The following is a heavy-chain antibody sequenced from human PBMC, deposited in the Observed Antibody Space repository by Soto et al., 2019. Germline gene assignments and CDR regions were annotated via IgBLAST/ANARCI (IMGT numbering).Heavy chain of an antibody. V-gene: IGHV1-8*01. Sequence: QVQLVQSGAEVKKPGASVKVSCKASGYTFTSYDINWVRQATGQGLEWMGWMNPNSGNTGYAQKFQGRVTMTRNTYISTAYMDMSSLRSEDTAVYYCESRNGVRAYYYGMDVWGQGTTVTVSS. CDR3: ESRNGVRAYYYGMDV. CDR2: MNPNSGNT. D-gene: IGHD3-10*01. J-gene: IGHJ6*02. CDR1: GYTFTSYD.